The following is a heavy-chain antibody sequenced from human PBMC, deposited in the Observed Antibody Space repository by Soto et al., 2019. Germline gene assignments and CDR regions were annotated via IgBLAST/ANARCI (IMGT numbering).Heavy chain of an antibody. V-gene: IGHV1-8*01. D-gene: IGHD2-15*01. Sequence: QVQLVQSGAEVKKPGASVKVSCKASGYTFTSYDINWVRQATGQGLEWMGWINPNSGNTGYAQKFQGRVTMTRNTSISTAYMELSSLRSEDTAVYYCARGDIVVVVAATAPLDAFDIWGQGTMVTVSS. J-gene: IGHJ3*02. CDR2: INPNSGNT. CDR1: GYTFTSYD. CDR3: ARGDIVVVVAATAPLDAFDI.